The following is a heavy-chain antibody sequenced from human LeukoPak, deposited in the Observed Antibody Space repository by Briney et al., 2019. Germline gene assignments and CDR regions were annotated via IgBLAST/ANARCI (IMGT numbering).Heavy chain of an antibody. CDR1: GGSFSGYY. D-gene: IGHD2-2*01. V-gene: IGHV4-34*01. CDR2: IKHSGST. CDR3: ARGGDIVVVPAASNWFDP. Sequence: PSETLSLTCAVYGGSFSGYYWSWIRQPPGKRLEWIGEIKHSGSTNYNPSLKSRVTISVDTSKNQFSLKLSSVTAADTAVYYCARGGDIVVVPAASNWFDPWGQGTLVTVSS. J-gene: IGHJ5*02.